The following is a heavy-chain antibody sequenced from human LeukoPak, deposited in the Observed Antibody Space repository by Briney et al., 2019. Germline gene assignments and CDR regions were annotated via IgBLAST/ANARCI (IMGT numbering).Heavy chain of an antibody. D-gene: IGHD3-3*01. Sequence: PSETLSLTCTVSGGSISSSSYYWGWIRQPPGKGLEWIGSIYYSGSTYYNPSLKSRVTISVDTSKNQFSLKLSSVTAADTAVYYCARHAPAKWLLLGLWGTGPNDAFDIWGQGTMVTVSS. CDR2: IYYSGST. CDR3: ARHAPAKWLLLGLWGTGPNDAFDI. J-gene: IGHJ3*02. V-gene: IGHV4-39*01. CDR1: GGSISSSSYY.